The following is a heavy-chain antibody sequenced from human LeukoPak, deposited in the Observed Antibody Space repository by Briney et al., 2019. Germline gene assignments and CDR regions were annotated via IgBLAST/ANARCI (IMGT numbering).Heavy chain of an antibody. Sequence: GASVKVCCKASGYTFTGYYMHWVRQAPGQGLEWMGWINPNSGGTNYEQKFQGRGTMTRDTSISTAYMELSRLRSDDTAVYYCARGPGGDFWSGYYVHQYYYYYYYMDVWGKGTTVTVSS. CDR2: INPNSGGT. D-gene: IGHD3-3*01. CDR1: GYTFTGYY. V-gene: IGHV1-2*02. J-gene: IGHJ6*03. CDR3: ARGPGGDFWSGYYVHQYYYYYYYMDV.